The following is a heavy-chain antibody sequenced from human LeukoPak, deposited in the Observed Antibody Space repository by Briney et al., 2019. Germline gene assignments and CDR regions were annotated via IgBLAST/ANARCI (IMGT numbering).Heavy chain of an antibody. J-gene: IGHJ4*02. V-gene: IGHV3-30*04. D-gene: IGHD5-12*01. CDR1: GFTFSSYA. CDR2: ITYDGSNK. CDR3: ARVGYDYGGADY. Sequence: GGSLRLSCAASGFTFSSYAMHWVRQAPGKGLGWVAVITYDGSNKYYADSVKGRFTISRDDSKNTLFLQMKSLRPVDTAIYYCARVGYDYGGADYWGQGTLVTVSS.